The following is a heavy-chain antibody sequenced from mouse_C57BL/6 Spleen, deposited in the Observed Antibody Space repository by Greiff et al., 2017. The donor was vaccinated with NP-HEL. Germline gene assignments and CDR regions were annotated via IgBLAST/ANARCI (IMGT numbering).Heavy chain of an antibody. CDR3: ARRQYDYDEAMDY. CDR2: ISNGGGST. V-gene: IGHV5-12*01. CDR1: GFTFSDYY. J-gene: IGHJ4*01. D-gene: IGHD2-4*01. Sequence: EVKLVESGGGLVQPGGSLKLSCAASGFTFSDYYMYWVRQTPEKRLEWVAYISNGGGSTYYPDTVKGRFTISRDNAKNTLYLQMSRLKSEDTAMYCCARRQYDYDEAMDYWGQGTSGTVSS.